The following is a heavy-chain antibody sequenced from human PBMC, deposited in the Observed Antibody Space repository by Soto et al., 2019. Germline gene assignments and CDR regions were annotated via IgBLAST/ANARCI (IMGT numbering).Heavy chain of an antibody. CDR3: ARVEAYYDSSAMGY. D-gene: IGHD3-22*01. CDR1: GYTFTSYY. Sequence: ASVKVSFKASGYTFTSYYMHWVRHAPGQGLEWMGIINPSGGSTSYAQKFQGRVTMTRDTSTTTVYMELSSLRSEDTAVYYCARVEAYYDSSAMGYWGQGPLVTVCS. CDR2: INPSGGST. V-gene: IGHV1-46*01. J-gene: IGHJ4*02.